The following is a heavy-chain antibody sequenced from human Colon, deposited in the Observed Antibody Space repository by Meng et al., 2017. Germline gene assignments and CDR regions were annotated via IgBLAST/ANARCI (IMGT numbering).Heavy chain of an antibody. J-gene: IGHJ4*02. Sequence: QGQAQGSDPGLVMPSGAPALTCAVSGGSISSSNWWSWVRPPPGKGLEWIGEIYHSGSTNYNPSLKSRVTISVDKSKNQFSLKLSSVTAADTAVYYCASFPPPGKQWLVTDYWGQGTLVTVSS. D-gene: IGHD6-19*01. V-gene: IGHV4-4*02. CDR3: ASFPPPGKQWLVTDY. CDR2: IYHSGST. CDR1: GGSISSSNW.